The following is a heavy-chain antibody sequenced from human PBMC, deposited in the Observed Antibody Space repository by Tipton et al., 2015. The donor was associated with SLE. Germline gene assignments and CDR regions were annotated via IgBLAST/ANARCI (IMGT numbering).Heavy chain of an antibody. CDR1: GFTFGYYS. J-gene: IGHJ4*02. D-gene: IGHD1-26*01. Sequence: SLRLSCAASGFTFGYYSLLWVRQAPGKGLEWVSYINPTGTTMFYADSIKGRFTISRDNAKSSVSLQMNSLRAEDTAVYYCALTERVGLPWDLGQGTLVTVSS. CDR3: ALTERVGLPWD. V-gene: IGHV3-48*01. CDR2: INPTGTTM.